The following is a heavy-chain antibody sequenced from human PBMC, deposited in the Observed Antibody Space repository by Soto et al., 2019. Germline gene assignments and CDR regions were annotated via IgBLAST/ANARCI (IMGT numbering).Heavy chain of an antibody. J-gene: IGHJ3*02. CDR2: IYHSGST. D-gene: IGHD2-2*01. CDR1: GGSISSSNW. CDR3: ARDWGQYCSSTSCYDAFDI. V-gene: IGHV4-4*02. Sequence: PSETLSLTCAVSGGSISSSNWWIWVRQPPGKGLEWIGEIYHSGSTNCNPSLKSRVTISVDKSKNQFSLKLSSVTAADTAVYYCARDWGQYCSSTSCYDAFDIWGQGTMVTVSS.